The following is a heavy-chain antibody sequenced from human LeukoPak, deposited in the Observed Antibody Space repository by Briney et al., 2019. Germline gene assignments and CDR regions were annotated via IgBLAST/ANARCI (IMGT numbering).Heavy chain of an antibody. J-gene: IGHJ6*02. Sequence: GGSLRLSCAASGFTFSSYGMHWVRQAPGKGLEWVAVISYDGSNKYYADSVKGRFTISRDNSKNTLYLQMNSLRAEDTAVYYCAKDIVLRYLDWLLMDTYYYGMDVWGQGTTVTVSS. CDR1: GFTFSSYG. V-gene: IGHV3-30*18. D-gene: IGHD3-9*01. CDR2: ISYDGSNK. CDR3: AKDIVLRYLDWLLMDTYYYGMDV.